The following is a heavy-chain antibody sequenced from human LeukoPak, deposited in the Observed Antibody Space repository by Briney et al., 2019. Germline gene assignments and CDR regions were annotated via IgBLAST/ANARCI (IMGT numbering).Heavy chain of an antibody. CDR2: INAGNGNT. CDR3: ARASITGTTWGFDY. V-gene: IGHV1-3*01. D-gene: IGHD1-20*01. CDR1: GYTFTSYA. J-gene: IGHJ4*02. Sequence: ASVKVSCKASGYTFTSYAMHWVRQAPGQRLEWMGWINAGNGNTKYSQKFQGRITITRDTSPSTAYMELSSLRSEHTASYSCARASITGTTWGFDYWGQGTLVTVSS.